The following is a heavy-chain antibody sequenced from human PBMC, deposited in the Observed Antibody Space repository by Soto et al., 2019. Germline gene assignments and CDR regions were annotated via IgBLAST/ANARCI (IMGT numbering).Heavy chain of an antibody. CDR1: GFTFSSYA. Sequence: GGSLRLSCAASGFTFSSYAMSWVRQAPGKGLEWVSAISGSGGSTYYADSVKGRFTISRDNSKNTLYLQMNSLRAEDTAVYYCASRHYYDFWSGYYYGAFDIWGQGTMVTVSS. J-gene: IGHJ3*02. D-gene: IGHD3-3*01. V-gene: IGHV3-23*01. CDR3: ASRHYYDFWSGYYYGAFDI. CDR2: ISGSGGST.